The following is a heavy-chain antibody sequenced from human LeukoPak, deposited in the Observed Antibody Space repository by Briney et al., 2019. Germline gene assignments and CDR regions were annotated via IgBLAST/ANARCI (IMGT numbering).Heavy chain of an antibody. D-gene: IGHD2-2*01. CDR2: IYTSGST. Sequence: SETLSLTCTVSGGSISSYYWSWIRQPAGKGLEWIGRIYTSGSTNYNPSLKSRVTISVDTSKNQFSLKLSSVTAADTAVYYCARGPPGYCSSTSCSKAEQYFQHWGQGTLVTVSS. V-gene: IGHV4-4*07. J-gene: IGHJ1*01. CDR1: GGSISSYY. CDR3: ARGPPGYCSSTSCSKAEQYFQH.